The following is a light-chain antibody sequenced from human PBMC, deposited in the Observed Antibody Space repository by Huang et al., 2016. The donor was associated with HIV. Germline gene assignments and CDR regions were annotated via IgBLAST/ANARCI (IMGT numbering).Light chain of an antibody. CDR1: QSVSSS. CDR2: DAA. CDR3: QQRSNWPPAT. J-gene: IGKJ5*01. V-gene: IGKV3-11*01. Sequence: EIVLTQSPATLSLSPGERATLSCRASQSVSSSLAGYQQKPGQAPRLLIYDAANRATGIPARFSGSGSGTDFTLTISTLEPEGFAVYYCQQRSNWPPATFGQGTRLEIK.